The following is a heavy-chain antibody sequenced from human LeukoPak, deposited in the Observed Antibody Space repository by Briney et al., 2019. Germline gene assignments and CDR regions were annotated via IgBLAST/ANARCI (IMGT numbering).Heavy chain of an antibody. CDR2: ISASGGST. Sequence: GGSLRLSCAASGFTFSSYAMRWVRQAPGKGLEWVSGISASGGSTYYADSVKGRFTISRDNSKNTLYLQMNSLRAEDTAVYYCAKYSSGWCLEYWGQGTLVTVSS. CDR1: GFTFSSYA. V-gene: IGHV3-23*01. J-gene: IGHJ4*02. CDR3: AKYSSGWCLEY. D-gene: IGHD6-19*01.